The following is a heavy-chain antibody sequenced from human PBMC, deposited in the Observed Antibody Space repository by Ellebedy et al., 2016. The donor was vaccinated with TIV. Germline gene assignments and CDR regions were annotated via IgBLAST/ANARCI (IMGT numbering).Heavy chain of an antibody. CDR2: ISLDGSYT. V-gene: IGHV3-30*18. CDR3: AKSDSGGGYYTPGFGHH. Sequence: GESLKISXAASGFTFSSYGMHWVRQAPGKGLECVAMISLDGSYTSYADPVKGRFTISRDNSKNTLHLEMHSLTKEDTALYYCAKSDSGGGYYTPGFGHHWGQGTLVTVSS. D-gene: IGHD3-3*01. J-gene: IGHJ1*01. CDR1: GFTFSSYG.